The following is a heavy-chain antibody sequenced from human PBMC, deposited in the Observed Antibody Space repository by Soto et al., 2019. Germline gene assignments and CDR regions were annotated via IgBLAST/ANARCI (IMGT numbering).Heavy chain of an antibody. CDR2: IKSKNDGETT. J-gene: IGHJ4*02. CDR1: GVTFNKSW. CDR3: ATGLADDFDC. V-gene: IGHV3-15*07. D-gene: IGHD3-9*01. Sequence: GGSLRLSCAVSGVTFNKSWMNWVRQAPGKGLEWVGRIKSKNDGETTDYAAPVKGRFTISRDDSKNTLYLQMNNLKTEDTAVYACATGLADDFDCWGQGTLVTVSS.